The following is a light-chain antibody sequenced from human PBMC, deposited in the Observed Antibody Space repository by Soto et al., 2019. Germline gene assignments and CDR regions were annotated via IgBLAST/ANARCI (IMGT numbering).Light chain of an antibody. CDR3: QTWGTGSVV. CDR2: LNSDGSH. CDR1: SGHSSYA. V-gene: IGLV4-69*01. J-gene: IGLJ2*01. Sequence: QAVLTQSPSASASLGAWVTLTCTLSSGHSSYAIAWHQQQPEKGPRYLMKLNSDGSHSKGAGIPDRFSGSSSGAERYLTISSLQSEDEADYYCQTWGTGSVVFGGGTKLTVL.